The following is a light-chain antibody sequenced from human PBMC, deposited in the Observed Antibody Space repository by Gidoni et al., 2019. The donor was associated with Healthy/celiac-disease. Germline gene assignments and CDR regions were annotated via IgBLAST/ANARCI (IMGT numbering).Light chain of an antibody. CDR3: QQLNSYPRT. CDR1: QGISSY. V-gene: IGKV1-9*01. CDR2: AAS. J-gene: IGKJ3*01. Sequence: DIQLTQSPSFLSASVGDRVTITCWASQGISSYLAWYQQKPGKAPKLLIYAASTLQSGVPSRFSGSGSGTEFTLTISSLQPEDFATYYCQQLNSYPRTFGPGTNVDIK.